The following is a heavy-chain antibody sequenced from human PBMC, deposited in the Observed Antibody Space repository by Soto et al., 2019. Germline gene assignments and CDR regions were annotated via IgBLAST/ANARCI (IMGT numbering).Heavy chain of an antibody. CDR3: ARMGVVITKFDP. CDR1: GYTFTSYA. CDR2: INAGNGNT. J-gene: IGHJ5*02. D-gene: IGHD2-21*01. Sequence: ASVKVSCKASGYTFTSYAMHWVRQAPGQRLEWMGWINAGNGNTKYSQKFQGRVTITRDTSASTAYMELSSLRSEDTAVYYCARMGVVITKFDPWGQGTLVTVSS. V-gene: IGHV1-3*01.